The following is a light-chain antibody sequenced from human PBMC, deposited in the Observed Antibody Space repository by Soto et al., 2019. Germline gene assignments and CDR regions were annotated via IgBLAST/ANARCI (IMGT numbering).Light chain of an antibody. CDR2: RNN. CDR3: AAWDDSLSVWV. Sequence: QSVLTQPPSASGTPGQRVTISCSGSSSNIGSNYVYWHQQLPGTAPKLLMYRNNQRPSGVPDRFSGSKSGTSASLAISGLRSEDEADYYCAAWDDSLSVWVFGGGTKVTVL. J-gene: IGLJ3*02. V-gene: IGLV1-47*01. CDR1: SSNIGSNY.